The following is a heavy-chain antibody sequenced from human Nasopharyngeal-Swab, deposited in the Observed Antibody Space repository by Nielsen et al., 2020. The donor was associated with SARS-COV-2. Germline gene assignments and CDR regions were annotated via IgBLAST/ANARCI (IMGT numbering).Heavy chain of an antibody. V-gene: IGHV1-18*01. J-gene: IGHJ3*02. CDR3: ARGRRGGYHDAFDI. D-gene: IGHD2-15*01. CDR1: GYKFTDYG. CDR2: LSAYNGNT. Sequence: ASVKVSCKASGYKFTDYGISWVRQAPGQGLEWMGWLSAYNGNTNYAQRVQGRVTMTTDTSTSTAYMELRSLRSDDTAVYYCARGRRGGYHDAFDIWGQGTMVTVSS.